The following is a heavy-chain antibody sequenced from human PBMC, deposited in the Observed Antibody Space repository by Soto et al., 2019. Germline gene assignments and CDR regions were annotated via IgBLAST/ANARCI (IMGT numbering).Heavy chain of an antibody. J-gene: IGHJ4*02. V-gene: IGHV3-30-3*01. CDR3: ARGPITQTSFIDH. CDR1: GSTFSSYP. D-gene: IGHD1-20*01. Sequence: LRLSCEASGSTFSSYPMHWVRQAPGKGLEWVTVISYDGGNQYYADSVKGRFTISRDNSKDTLYLQMHSLRSDDTAVYFCARGPITQTSFIDHWGQGTLVTVSS. CDR2: ISYDGGNQ.